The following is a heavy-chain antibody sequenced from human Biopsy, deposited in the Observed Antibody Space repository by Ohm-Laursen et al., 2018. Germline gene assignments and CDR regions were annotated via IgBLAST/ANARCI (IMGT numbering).Heavy chain of an antibody. CDR1: GGSFPGFF. J-gene: IGHJ4*02. V-gene: IGHV4-34*01. CDR2: NNHGGST. D-gene: IGHD1-20*01. CDR3: ARGSNWNDWSFDY. Sequence: TLSLTCAVYGGSFPGFFLGLIRPPPGEGVGGSWGNNHGGSTNYNSSRKSRVTISVDTSKNKFSLKLNSVTAADTAVYYCARGSNWNDWSFDYWGQGTVVTVPS.